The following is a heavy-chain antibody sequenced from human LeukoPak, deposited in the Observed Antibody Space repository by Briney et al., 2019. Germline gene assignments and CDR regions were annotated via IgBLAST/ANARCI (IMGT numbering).Heavy chain of an antibody. J-gene: IGHJ4*02. CDR3: ARDASIAAAGLNYFDY. Sequence: GGSLRLSCAASGFTVSSDYMSWVRQAPGKGLEWVSVIYSGGSTYYADSVKGRFTISRDNSKNTLYLQMNSLRAEDTAVYYCARDASIAAAGLNYFDYWGLGTLVTVSS. D-gene: IGHD6-13*01. CDR2: IYSGGST. CDR1: GFTVSSDY. V-gene: IGHV3-66*01.